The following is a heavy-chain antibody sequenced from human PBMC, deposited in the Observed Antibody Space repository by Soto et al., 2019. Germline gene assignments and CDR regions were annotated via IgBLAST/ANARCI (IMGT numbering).Heavy chain of an antibody. D-gene: IGHD1-26*01. Sequence: ASVKVSCTASGYTFTRSGISWVRQAPGQGPEWMGWISSYNGDTNYAQTFQGRVTMTTDTSTSTAYMELRSLRSDDTAVYYCARDAAVGLFDYWGQGTLVTVSS. J-gene: IGHJ4*02. V-gene: IGHV1-18*01. CDR1: GYTFTRSG. CDR3: ARDAAVGLFDY. CDR2: ISSYNGDT.